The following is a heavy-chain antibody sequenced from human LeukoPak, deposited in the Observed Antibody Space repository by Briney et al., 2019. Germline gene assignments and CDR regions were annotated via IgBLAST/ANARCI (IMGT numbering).Heavy chain of an antibody. J-gene: IGHJ6*03. CDR1: GITFNKDW. CDR2: IKGDGSEK. CDR3: ARNYLDSSSWGALGYYYYYMDV. Sequence: GGSLRLSCEASGITFNKDWMSWVRQVPGQGLEWVANIKGDGSEKHYVESVKGRFTISRDNAKNSLFLQLNSLRAEDTAVYYCARNYLDSSSWGALGYYYYYMDVWGKGTTVTVSS. D-gene: IGHD6-13*01. V-gene: IGHV3-7*01.